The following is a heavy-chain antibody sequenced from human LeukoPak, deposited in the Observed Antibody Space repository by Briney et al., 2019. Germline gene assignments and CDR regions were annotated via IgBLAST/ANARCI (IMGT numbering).Heavy chain of an antibody. Sequence: GGSLRLSCAASGFTFSSYSMNWVRQAPGKGLEWVSSISSSSSYIYYADSVKGRLTISRDNSKNTLYLQMNSLRAEDTAIYYCAKKIRAGVAVADTLSPFDYWGQGTLVTVSS. J-gene: IGHJ4*02. CDR3: AKKIRAGVAVADTLSPFDY. CDR2: ISSSSSYI. V-gene: IGHV3-21*04. D-gene: IGHD6-19*01. CDR1: GFTFSSYS.